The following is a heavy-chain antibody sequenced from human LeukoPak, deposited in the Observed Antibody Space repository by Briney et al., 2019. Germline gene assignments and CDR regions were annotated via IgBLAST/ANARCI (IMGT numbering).Heavy chain of an antibody. J-gene: IGHJ5*02. CDR2: INHSGST. Sequence: SGTLSLTCAVYGGSFSGYYWSWIRQPPGKGLEWIGEINHSGSTNYNPSLKSRVTISVDTSKNQFSLKLSSVTAADTAVYYCATLTGDDLPREKWLDPWGQGTLVTVSS. D-gene: IGHD7-27*01. CDR1: GGSFSGYY. CDR3: ATLTGDDLPREKWLDP. V-gene: IGHV4-34*01.